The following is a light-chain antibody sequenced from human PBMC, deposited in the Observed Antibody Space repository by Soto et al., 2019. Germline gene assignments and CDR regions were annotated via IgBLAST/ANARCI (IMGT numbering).Light chain of an antibody. J-gene: IGKJ5*01. CDR2: DTS. CDR3: QQYNIWRSIS. V-gene: IGKV3-15*01. CDR1: QSISNK. Sequence: EIVMTQSPATLSLSPCERSTLSCRASQSISNKLAWYQHKPGQAPRLLIYDTSTRVAGIPARFTGSGSGTDFTLTISSLQSEDFAVYYCQQYNIWRSISFGQGTRLEI.